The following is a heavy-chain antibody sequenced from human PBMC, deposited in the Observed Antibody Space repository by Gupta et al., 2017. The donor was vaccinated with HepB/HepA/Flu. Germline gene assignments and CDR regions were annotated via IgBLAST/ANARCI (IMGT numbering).Heavy chain of an antibody. CDR2: IYHSGST. V-gene: IGHV4-4*02. J-gene: IGHJ4*02. Sequence: VRQPPGKGLEWIGEIYHSGSTNYNPSLKSRVTISVDKSKNQFSLKLSSVTAADTAVYYCARIGIAAAGTLDYWGQGTLVTVSS. D-gene: IGHD6-13*01. CDR3: ARIGIAAAGTLDY.